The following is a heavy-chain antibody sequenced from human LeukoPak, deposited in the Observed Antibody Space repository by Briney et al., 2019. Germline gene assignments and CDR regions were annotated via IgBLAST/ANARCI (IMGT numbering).Heavy chain of an antibody. J-gene: IGHJ5*02. CDR3: ARGNGDNNWLDP. V-gene: IGHV1-2*02. CDR2: VNPNSGGT. CDR1: GYTFTAYY. Sequence: ASVKVSCKASGYTFTAYYMHWVRQAPRHGFQWMGWVNPNSGGTNYAQKFQGRVTMTRDTSINTAYMELTSLRSDDTAVYYCARGNGDNNWLDPWGQGTLVTVSS. D-gene: IGHD4-17*01.